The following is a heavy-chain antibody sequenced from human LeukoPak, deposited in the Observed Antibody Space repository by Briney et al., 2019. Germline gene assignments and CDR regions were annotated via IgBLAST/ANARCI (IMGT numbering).Heavy chain of an antibody. Sequence: KPSETLSLTCAVYGGSFSGYYWSWIRQPPGKGLEWIGEINHSGSTNYNPSLKSRVTISVDTSKNQFSLKLSSVTAADTAVYYCARVHYGDYVQDYYYYYMDVWGKGTTVTVSS. D-gene: IGHD4-17*01. J-gene: IGHJ6*03. CDR2: INHSGST. CDR3: ARVHYGDYVQDYYYYYMDV. CDR1: GGSFSGYY. V-gene: IGHV4-34*01.